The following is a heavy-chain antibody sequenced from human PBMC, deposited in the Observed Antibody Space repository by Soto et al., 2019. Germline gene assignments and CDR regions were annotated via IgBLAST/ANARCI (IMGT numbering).Heavy chain of an antibody. CDR3: ARDRMGVSVSRPVSLEV. CDR1: GYTFRNYG. CDR2: ISPYNGET. D-gene: IGHD3-16*01. J-gene: IGHJ6*02. Sequence: GASVKVSCKAFGYTFRNYGITWVRQVTGQGLEWMGWISPYNGETKYAQKVQDRVTMTTDTSTSTAYMELRSLRSDDTAVYYCARDRMGVSVSRPVSLEVWGQGTTVTVAS. V-gene: IGHV1-18*01.